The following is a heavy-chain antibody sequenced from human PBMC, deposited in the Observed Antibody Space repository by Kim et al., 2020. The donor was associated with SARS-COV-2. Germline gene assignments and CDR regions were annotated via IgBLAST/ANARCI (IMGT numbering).Heavy chain of an antibody. CDR2: IYYSGST. CDR1: GGSVSSGSYY. CDR3: ARAASSYSSSWSGSDYFDY. D-gene: IGHD6-13*01. V-gene: IGHV4-61*01. Sequence: SETLSLTCTVSGGSVSSGSYYWSWIRQPPGKGLEWIGYIYYSGSTNYNPSLKSRVTISVDTSKNQFSLKLSSVTAADTAVYYCARAASSYSSSWSGSDYFDYWGQGTLVTVSS. J-gene: IGHJ4*02.